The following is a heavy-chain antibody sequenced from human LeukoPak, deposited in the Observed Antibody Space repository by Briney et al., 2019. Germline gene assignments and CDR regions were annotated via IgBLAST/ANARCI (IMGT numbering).Heavy chain of an antibody. V-gene: IGHV3-7*01. CDR2: IKEDGSEQ. CDR3: AREYWYFDL. J-gene: IGHJ2*01. Sequence: PGGSLRLSCVPSGFNLKSRWMYWVREAPGKGLAWVANIKEDGSEQNYADSVKGCFSISRDNAENSLYLQMNSLRVEDTAVYYCAREYWYFDLWGRGTLVTVSS. CDR1: GFNLKSRW.